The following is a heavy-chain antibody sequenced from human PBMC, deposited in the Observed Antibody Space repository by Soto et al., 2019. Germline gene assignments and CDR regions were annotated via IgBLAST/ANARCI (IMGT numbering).Heavy chain of an antibody. CDR1: GYTFTSYG. D-gene: IGHD3-3*01. CDR2: ISAYNGNT. J-gene: IGHJ6*02. CDR3: ARHLVGPSYYDFWSGWGGSRPRCYSYGLDV. V-gene: IGHV1-18*04. Sequence: ASVKVSCKASGYTFTSYGISWVRQAPGQGLEWMGWISAYNGNTNYAQKLQGRVTMTTDTSTSTAYMELRSLRSDDTAVYYCARHLVGPSYYDFWSGWGGSRPRCYSYGLDVWAQGTTVTVSS.